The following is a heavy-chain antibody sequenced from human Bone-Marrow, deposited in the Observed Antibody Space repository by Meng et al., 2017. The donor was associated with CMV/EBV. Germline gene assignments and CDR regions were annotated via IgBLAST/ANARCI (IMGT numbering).Heavy chain of an antibody. V-gene: IGHV4-59*01. CDR3: AHASGYDFWSGYYLTFYNWFDP. CDR2: IYYSGST. Sequence: SETLSLTCTVSGGSISSYYWSWIRQPPGKGLEWIGYIYYSGSTNYNPSLKSRVTISVDTSKNQFSLKLSSVTAADTAVYYCAHASGYDFWSGYYLTFYNWFDPWGQGTLVTVSS. D-gene: IGHD3-3*01. CDR1: GGSISSYY. J-gene: IGHJ5*02.